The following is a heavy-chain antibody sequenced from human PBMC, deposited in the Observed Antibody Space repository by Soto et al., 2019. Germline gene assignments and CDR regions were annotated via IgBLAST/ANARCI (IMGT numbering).Heavy chain of an antibody. CDR1: GGSFSDFY. D-gene: IGHD2-15*01. Sequence: QVQLQQWGAGLLKPSETLSLTCAVSGGSFSDFYWTWIRQLPGKGLEWIGEINHIGYRNYNPTLESRVAITVATSKNQFSLNLRSVTAADTAVYYCGPRGAVAPRGYWGQGTLVTVSS. CDR3: GPRGAVAPRGY. J-gene: IGHJ4*02. V-gene: IGHV4-34*02. CDR2: INHIGYR.